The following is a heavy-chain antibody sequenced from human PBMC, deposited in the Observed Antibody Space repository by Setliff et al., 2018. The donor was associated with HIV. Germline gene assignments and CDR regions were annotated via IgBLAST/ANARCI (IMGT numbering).Heavy chain of an antibody. D-gene: IGHD1-1*01. CDR1: GYSIRSGYY. CDR2: MLRTGTS. CDR3: ATVDGTRYLDY. J-gene: IGHJ4*02. Sequence: SETLSLTCAVSGYSIRSGYYWGWIRQSPGKGLEWIGTMLRTGTSYYNPSLTSRVTISQDTSKNQFSLELTPVTAADTAVYYCATVDGTRYLDYWGQGKLVTVSS. V-gene: IGHV4-38-2*01.